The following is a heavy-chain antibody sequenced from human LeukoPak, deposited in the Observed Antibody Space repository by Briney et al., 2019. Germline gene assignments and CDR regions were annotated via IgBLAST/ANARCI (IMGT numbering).Heavy chain of an antibody. CDR1: GFTFSSYS. D-gene: IGHD3-3*01. V-gene: IGHV3-21*01. Sequence: GGSLRLSCAASGFTFSSYSMNWVRQAPGKGLELVSSISSSSSYIYYADSVKGRFTISRDNAKNSLYLQMNSLRAEDTAVYYCARAGYYDFWSGYYEYNGMDVWGQGTTVTVSS. J-gene: IGHJ6*02. CDR2: ISSSSSYI. CDR3: ARAGYYDFWSGYYEYNGMDV.